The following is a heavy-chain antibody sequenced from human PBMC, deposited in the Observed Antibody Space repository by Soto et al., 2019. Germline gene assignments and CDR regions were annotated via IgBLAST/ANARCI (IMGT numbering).Heavy chain of an antibody. J-gene: IGHJ6*02. D-gene: IGHD2-8*01. CDR1: GASVTSYY. CDR3: ARDGVGPHGMDV. Sequence: QVQLQGSDPRLLKPSETLSLTCTVYGASVTSYYWCWIRQPAGKGLDWIGRIYTSGNTDYNPSLKRRVTLSLETSQNQVSLKLSSVTAADTAIYYCARDGVGPHGMDVWGQGTTVTVSS. CDR2: IYTSGNT. V-gene: IGHV4-4*07.